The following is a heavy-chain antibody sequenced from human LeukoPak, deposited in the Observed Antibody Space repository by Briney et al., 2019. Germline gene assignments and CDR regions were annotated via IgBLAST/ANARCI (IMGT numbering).Heavy chain of an antibody. J-gene: IGHJ3*02. CDR1: GGSISSYY. CDR2: IYTSGST. CDR3: ARGGVYYGDSPQGAFDI. V-gene: IGHV4-4*07. Sequence: SETLSLTCTVSGGSISSYYWSWIRQPAGKGLEWIGRIYTSGSTNYNPSLKSRVTMSVDTSKNQFSLKLSSVTAADTAVYYCARGGVYYGDSPQGAFDIWGQGTMVTVSS. D-gene: IGHD4-17*01.